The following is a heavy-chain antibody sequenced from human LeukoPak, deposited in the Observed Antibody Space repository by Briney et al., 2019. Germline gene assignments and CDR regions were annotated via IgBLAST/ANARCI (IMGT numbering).Heavy chain of an antibody. CDR3: AKDLDTEYYFDY. CDR1: GFTFSSYG. V-gene: IGHV3-30*18. CDR2: LSYDGSNK. Sequence: GGSLRLSCAASGFTFSSYGMHWVRQAPGKGLEWVAVLSYDGSNKYYADSVKGRFTISRDNSKNTLYLQMNSLRAEDTAVYYCAKDLDTEYYFDYWGQGTLVTVSS. J-gene: IGHJ4*02.